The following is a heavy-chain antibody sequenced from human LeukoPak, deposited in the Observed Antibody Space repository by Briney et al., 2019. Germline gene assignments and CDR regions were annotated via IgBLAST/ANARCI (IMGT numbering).Heavy chain of an antibody. CDR1: GGSITSSSYY. CDR2: FYYSGST. CDR3: ARHASLSSSWSYYYYYYMDV. V-gene: IGHV4-39*01. Sequence: SETLSLTCTVSGGSITSSSYYWGWIRQPPGKGLQWIGSFYYSGSTYYNPSLKSRVTIYVDTSKNQFSLKLSSVTAADTAVYYCARHASLSSSWSYYYYYYMDVWGKGTTVTISS. J-gene: IGHJ6*03. D-gene: IGHD6-13*01.